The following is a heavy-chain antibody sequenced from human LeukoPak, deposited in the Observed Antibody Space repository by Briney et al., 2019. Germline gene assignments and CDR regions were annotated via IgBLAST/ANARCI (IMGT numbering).Heavy chain of an antibody. Sequence: SETLSLTCTVSGGAIRSDGYYWSWIRQHPGKGLEWIGYIQYSGSTYYNPSLKSRVIILVDTSKNQFSLKLSSVTVADTAVYYCARSPKRCCPYFDYWGQGTLVTVSS. CDR1: GGAIRSDGYY. V-gene: IGHV4-31*03. CDR3: ARSPKRCCPYFDY. CDR2: IQYSGST. D-gene: IGHD2-15*01. J-gene: IGHJ4*02.